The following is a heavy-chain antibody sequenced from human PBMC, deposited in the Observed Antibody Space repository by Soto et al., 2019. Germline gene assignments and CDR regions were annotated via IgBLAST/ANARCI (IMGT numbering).Heavy chain of an antibody. D-gene: IGHD6-13*01. J-gene: IGHJ6*02. Sequence: QVQLVESGGGVVQPGRSLRLSCAASGFTFSSYGMHWVRQAPGKGLERVAVISYDGSNKYYADSVKGRFTISRDNSKNTLYLHMNSLRAEDTAVYYCAKDDLAAAGSRYYYYGMDVWGQGTTVTVSS. V-gene: IGHV3-30*18. CDR1: GFTFSSYG. CDR2: ISYDGSNK. CDR3: AKDDLAAAGSRYYYYGMDV.